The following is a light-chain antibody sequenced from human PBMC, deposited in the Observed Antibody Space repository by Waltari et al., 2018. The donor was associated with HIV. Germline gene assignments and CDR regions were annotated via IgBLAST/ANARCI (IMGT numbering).Light chain of an antibody. CDR2: VGTGGIVG. CDR3: GADLGSGSNFVYV. Sequence: QPVLTQPPSASASLGASVTLTCTLSSGYSNSKVDWYQPRPAKGPRFVMRVGTGGIVGSKGDGIPDRFSVLGSGLNRYLTIKNIQEEDESDYHCGADLGSGSNFVYVFGTGTKVTVL. CDR1: SGYSNSK. V-gene: IGLV9-49*01. J-gene: IGLJ1*01.